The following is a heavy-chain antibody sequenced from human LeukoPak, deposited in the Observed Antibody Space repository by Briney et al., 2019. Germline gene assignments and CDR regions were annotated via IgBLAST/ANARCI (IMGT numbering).Heavy chain of an antibody. CDR3: AKAVTSDYHSLYYNYYMDV. Sequence: PGGSLRLSCAASGFTFRSYAMHWVRQAPGKGLEWVAVISYDGSKKYFGASVKGRFTISRDNSKNTLYLQMNSLRAEDTAIYYCAKAVTSDYHSLYYNYYMDVWGKGTTVTVSS. D-gene: IGHD3-10*01. J-gene: IGHJ6*03. CDR1: GFTFRSYA. V-gene: IGHV3-30*18. CDR2: ISYDGSKK.